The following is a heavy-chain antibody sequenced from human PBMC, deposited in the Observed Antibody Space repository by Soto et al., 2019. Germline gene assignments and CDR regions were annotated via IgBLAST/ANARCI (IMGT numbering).Heavy chain of an antibody. Sequence: ASVKVSCKASGYTFTDYDINWVRQATGQGLEWMGWMNPSSGYTGYAQKFQGRATMTWDTSISTAYMELSSLTSADTAVYYCARFVRHQLPTIDYWGQGALVTVSS. CDR2: MNPSSGYT. CDR1: GYTFTDYD. V-gene: IGHV1-8*01. CDR3: ARFVRHQLPTIDY. D-gene: IGHD1-26*01. J-gene: IGHJ4*02.